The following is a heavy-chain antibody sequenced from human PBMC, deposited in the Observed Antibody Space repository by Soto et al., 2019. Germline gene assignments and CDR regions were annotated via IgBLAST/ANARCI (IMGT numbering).Heavy chain of an antibody. CDR1: GGSISSGGYY. D-gene: IGHD7-27*01. Sequence: PSETLSLTCTVSGGSISSGGYYWSWIRQHPGKGLEWIGYIYYSGSTYYNPSLKSRVTISVDTSKNQFSLKLSSVTAADTAVYYCARDLTYGGNWGYRAFDIWGQGTMVTVSS. V-gene: IGHV4-31*03. CDR2: IYYSGST. CDR3: ARDLTYGGNWGYRAFDI. J-gene: IGHJ3*02.